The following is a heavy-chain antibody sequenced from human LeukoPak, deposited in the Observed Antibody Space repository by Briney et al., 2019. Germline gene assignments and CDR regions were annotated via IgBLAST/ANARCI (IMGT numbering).Heavy chain of an antibody. CDR2: IYFGGTT. CDR1: RFTASSNY. Sequence: GGSLRLSSAASRFTASSNYMTWVRQAPGQGLEWGSVIYFGGTTYSADSVKGRFTISRDNSKNTVYLQMNSLRVEDTAVYYCARGDGVYVYWGQGTLVTVSS. CDR3: ARGDGVYVY. V-gene: IGHV3-53*01. D-gene: IGHD5/OR15-5a*01. J-gene: IGHJ4*01.